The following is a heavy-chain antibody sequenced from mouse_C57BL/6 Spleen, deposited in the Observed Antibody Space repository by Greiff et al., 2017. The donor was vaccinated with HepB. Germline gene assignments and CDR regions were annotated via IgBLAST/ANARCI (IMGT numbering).Heavy chain of an antibody. CDR3: ARADCAGFDN. Sequence: EVMLVESGGGLVKPGGSLKLSCAASGFTFSSYAMSWVRQTPEKRLEWVATISDGGSYTYYPDNVKGRFTISRDNAKNNLYLQMSHLKSEDTAMYYCARADCAGFDNWGQGTTLTVSS. D-gene: IGHD2-4*01. V-gene: IGHV5-4*03. CDR1: GFTFSSYA. J-gene: IGHJ2*01. CDR2: ISDGGSYT.